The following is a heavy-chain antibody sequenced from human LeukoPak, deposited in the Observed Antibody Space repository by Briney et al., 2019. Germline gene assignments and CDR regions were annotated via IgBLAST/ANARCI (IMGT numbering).Heavy chain of an antibody. CDR3: ARDGYINDAFDI. J-gene: IGHJ3*02. V-gene: IGHV4-31*03. D-gene: IGHD1-1*01. Sequence: PSQTLSLTRTVSGDSLTTDDSFWSWSRQFPGKGLEWIGYIHYRGTTNYNPSLKSRLSMSIDMSKDQFSLNLASVTAADTAIYYCARDGYINDAFDIWGQGIVVTVSS. CDR1: GDSLTTDDSF. CDR2: IHYRGTT.